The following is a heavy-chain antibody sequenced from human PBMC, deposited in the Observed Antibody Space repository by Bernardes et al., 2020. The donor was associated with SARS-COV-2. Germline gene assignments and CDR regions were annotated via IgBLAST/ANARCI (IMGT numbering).Heavy chain of an antibody. CDR3: TTDGMTTVTTYGMDV. CDR2: IKSKTDGGTT. CDR1: GFDFYNYG. D-gene: IGHD4-17*01. V-gene: IGHV3-15*01. Sequence: GGSLRLSCAASGFDFYNYGMSWLRQTPGKGLEWVGRIKSKTDGGTTDYAAPVRGRFTISRDDSKNTLYLQMNSLKTEDTAVYYCTTDGMTTVTTYGMDVWGQGTTVTVSS. J-gene: IGHJ6*02.